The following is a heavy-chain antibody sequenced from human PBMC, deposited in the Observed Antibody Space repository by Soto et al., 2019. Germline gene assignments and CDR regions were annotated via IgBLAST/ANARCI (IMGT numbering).Heavy chain of an antibody. V-gene: IGHV3-23*01. J-gene: IGHJ4*02. D-gene: IGHD3-22*01. Sequence: EVQLLESGGGLVQPGGSLRLSCAASGFTFSNYAISWVRQAPGKGLEWVSAISGSGHTTYYSDSVKGRFTISRDNYKNTLYLQMNGLIAEDTAVYYCVKDPIGYYRPFDYWGQGTLVPVSS. CDR1: GFTFSNYA. CDR2: ISGSGHTT. CDR3: VKDPIGYYRPFDY.